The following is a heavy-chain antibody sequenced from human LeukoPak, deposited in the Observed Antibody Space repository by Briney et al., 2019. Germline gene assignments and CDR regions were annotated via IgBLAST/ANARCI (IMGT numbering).Heavy chain of an antibody. Sequence: ASVKVSCKASGGTFSSYAISWVRQAPGQGLEWMGGIIPIFGTANYAQKFQGRVTITADKSTSTAYMELSSLRSEDTAVYYCARDYSIAAAGMSWFDPWGQGTLVTVSS. CDR1: GGTFSSYA. J-gene: IGHJ5*02. CDR2: IIPIFGTA. CDR3: ARDYSIAAAGMSWFDP. V-gene: IGHV1-69*06. D-gene: IGHD6-13*01.